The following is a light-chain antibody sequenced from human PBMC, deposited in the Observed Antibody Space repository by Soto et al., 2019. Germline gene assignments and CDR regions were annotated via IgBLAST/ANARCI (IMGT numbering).Light chain of an antibody. J-gene: IGKJ1*01. V-gene: IGKV3-15*01. CDR1: QSVSSN. CDR3: QQYNNWPRT. Sequence: EIVMTQSPATLSVSPGERATLSCRASQSVSSNLAWYQQKPGQAPRLLIYGASTRATGIPARFSGSGSGTEFTLTISSLQSEDFAVYYCQQYNNWPRTSGQGNK. CDR2: GAS.